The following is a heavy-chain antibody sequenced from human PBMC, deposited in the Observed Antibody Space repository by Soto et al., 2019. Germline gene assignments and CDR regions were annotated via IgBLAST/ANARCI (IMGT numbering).Heavy chain of an antibody. Sequence: ASVKVSCKASGFTFTSSAVQWVRQARGQRLEWIGWIVVGSGNTNYAQKFQERVTITRDMSTSTAYMELSSLRSEDTAVYYCAAVGATSGAFDIWGQGTMVTVSS. V-gene: IGHV1-58*01. CDR2: IVVGSGNT. D-gene: IGHD1-26*01. CDR3: AAVGATSGAFDI. J-gene: IGHJ3*02. CDR1: GFTFTSSA.